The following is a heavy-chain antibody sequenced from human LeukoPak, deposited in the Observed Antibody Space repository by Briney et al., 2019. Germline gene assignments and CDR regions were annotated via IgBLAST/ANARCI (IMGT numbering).Heavy chain of an antibody. J-gene: IGHJ4*02. D-gene: IGHD7-27*01. CDR2: IYYSGST. CDR3: ARDGEGDEGWDY. Sequence: SETLSLTCTVSGVSIRSHYWSWIRQPLGKGLEWIGYIYYSGSTNYNPSLKSRVTISVDTSKNQFSLNLSSVTAADTAVYYCARDGEGDEGWDYWGQGTLVTVSS. CDR1: GVSIRSHY. V-gene: IGHV4-59*11.